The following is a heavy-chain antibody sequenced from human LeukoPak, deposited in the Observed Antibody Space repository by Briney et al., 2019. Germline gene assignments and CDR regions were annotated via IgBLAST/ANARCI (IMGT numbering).Heavy chain of an antibody. J-gene: IGHJ4*02. D-gene: IGHD5-24*01. Sequence: ASVKVSCKVSGYTFTDYYMQWVQQAPGKGLEWMGLVDPEDGETIYAEKFQGRVTITADTSTDTAYMELSRLRSVDTAVYYCATGDGYNPPFDYWGQGTLVTVSS. CDR3: ATGDGYNPPFDY. V-gene: IGHV1-69-2*01. CDR1: GYTFTDYY. CDR2: VDPEDGET.